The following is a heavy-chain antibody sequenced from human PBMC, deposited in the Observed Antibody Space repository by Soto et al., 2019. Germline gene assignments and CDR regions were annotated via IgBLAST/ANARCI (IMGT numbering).Heavy chain of an antibody. CDR3: ARVPYDWGGPFDI. J-gene: IGHJ3*02. CDR2: INAGNGYT. D-gene: IGHD7-27*01. CDR1: GYTFTTYS. V-gene: IGHV1-3*01. Sequence: GASVKVSCKASGYTFTTYSIHWVRQAPGQRLEWMGWINAGNGYTKNSQNFQGRVTITRDTSASTAYMELSSLRSEDTAVYYCARVPYDWGGPFDIWGQGTMVTVSS.